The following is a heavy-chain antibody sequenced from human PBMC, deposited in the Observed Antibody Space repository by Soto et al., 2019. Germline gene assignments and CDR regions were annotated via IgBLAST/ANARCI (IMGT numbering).Heavy chain of an antibody. CDR2: IWYDGSNK. CDR1: GFTFSSYG. CDR3: AREEEQPAMDV. Sequence: QVQLVESGGGVVQPGRSLRLSCAASGFTFSSYGMHWVRQAPGKGLEWVAVIWYDGSNKNSADSVKGRCTISRDNSKNALYLQMYSLRAEDTAVYYCAREEEQPAMDVWGQGTTVTGSS. V-gene: IGHV3-33*01. J-gene: IGHJ6*02. D-gene: IGHD6-13*01.